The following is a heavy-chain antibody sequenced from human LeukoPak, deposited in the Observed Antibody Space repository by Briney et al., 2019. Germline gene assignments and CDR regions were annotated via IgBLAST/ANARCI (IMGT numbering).Heavy chain of an antibody. Sequence: ASVKVSCKASGYTFTSYYMHWVRQAPGQGLEWMGIINPSGGSTSYAQKFQVRVTMTRDMSTSTVYMELSSLRSEDTAVYYCAKDSAKKYDDYWGQGTLVTVSS. V-gene: IGHV1-46*01. J-gene: IGHJ4*02. CDR1: GYTFTSYY. D-gene: IGHD2/OR15-2a*01. CDR3: AKDSAKKYDDY. CDR2: INPSGGST.